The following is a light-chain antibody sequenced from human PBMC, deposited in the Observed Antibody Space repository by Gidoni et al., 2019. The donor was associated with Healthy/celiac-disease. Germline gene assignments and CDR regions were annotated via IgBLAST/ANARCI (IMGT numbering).Light chain of an antibody. CDR1: SSDVGGYNY. Sequence: QSALTQPASVSGSPGQSITISCTGTSSDVGGYNYVSWYQQHPGKATKLMIYEVSNRPSGVSNRFSCSKSGNTASLTISGRQAEDEADYYCSSYTSISTLVFGTGTKVIVL. CDR3: SSYTSISTLV. V-gene: IGLV2-14*01. J-gene: IGLJ1*01. CDR2: EVS.